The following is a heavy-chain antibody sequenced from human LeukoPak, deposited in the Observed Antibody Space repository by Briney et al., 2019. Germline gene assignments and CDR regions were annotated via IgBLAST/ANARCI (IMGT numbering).Heavy chain of an antibody. J-gene: IGHJ4*02. CDR2: INHSGST. CDR3: ARAPYYYGSGSYYLI. CDR1: GGSFSGYY. V-gene: IGHV4-34*01. Sequence: PSETLSLTCAVYGGSFSGYYWSWIRQPPGKGLEWIGEINHSGSTNYNPSLKSRVTISVDTSKNQFSLKLSSVTAADMAVYYCARAPYYYGSGSYYLIWGQGTLVTVSS. D-gene: IGHD3-10*01.